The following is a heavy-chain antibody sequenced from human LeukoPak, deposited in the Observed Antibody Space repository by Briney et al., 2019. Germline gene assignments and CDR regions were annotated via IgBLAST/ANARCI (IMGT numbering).Heavy chain of an antibody. CDR2: ISSSSSTI. D-gene: IGHD3-22*01. J-gene: IGHJ4*02. CDR3: ARGWRYYDSRGYYLDY. V-gene: IGHV3-48*02. Sequence: GGSLRLSCAASGFTFSSYTMSWVRQAPGKGLEWVSYISSSSSTIYYADSVKGRFTISRDNAKNSLYLQMNSLRDEDTAVYYCARGWRYYDSRGYYLDYWGQGTLVTVSS. CDR1: GFTFSSYT.